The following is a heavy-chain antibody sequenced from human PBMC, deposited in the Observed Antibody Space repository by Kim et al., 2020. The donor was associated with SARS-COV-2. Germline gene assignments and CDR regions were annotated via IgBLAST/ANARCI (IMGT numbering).Heavy chain of an antibody. Sequence: GGSLRLSCTASGFTFGDYAMSWVRQAPGKGLEWVGFIRSKAYGGTTEYAASVKGRFTISRDDSKSIAYLQMNSLKTEDTAVYYCTRDRGIRDKWELDYYYYMDVWGKGTTVTVSS. CDR3: TRDRGIRDKWELDYYYYMDV. CDR2: IRSKAYGGTT. D-gene: IGHD1-26*01. V-gene: IGHV3-49*04. J-gene: IGHJ6*03. CDR1: GFTFGDYA.